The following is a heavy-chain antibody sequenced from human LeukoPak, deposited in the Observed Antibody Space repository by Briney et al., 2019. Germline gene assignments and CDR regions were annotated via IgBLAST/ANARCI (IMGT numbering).Heavy chain of an antibody. CDR2: INWNGGST. CDR1: GFTFEDYG. V-gene: IGHV3-20*04. Sequence: GGSLRLFCAASGFTFEDYGMSWVRQAPGKGLEWVSDINWNGGSTGYADSVKGRFTISRDNAKNSLYLQMNSLRAEDTAFYYCARTRYSSSYQYFDYWGQGTLVTVSS. D-gene: IGHD6-13*01. J-gene: IGHJ4*02. CDR3: ARTRYSSSYQYFDY.